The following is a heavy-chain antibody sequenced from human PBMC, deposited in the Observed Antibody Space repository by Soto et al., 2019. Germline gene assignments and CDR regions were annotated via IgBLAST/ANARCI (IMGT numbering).Heavy chain of an antibody. J-gene: IGHJ4*02. CDR2: IGGPGDTK. CDR1: GFTFSSYA. V-gene: IGHV3-23*01. CDR3: ARDYDSNYPTHNFGF. Sequence: EVHLLESGGGLIQPGGSLRLCCAASGFTFSSYAMSWVRQAPGKGLEWVSGIGGPGDTKLYADSVKGRFTISRDNSKNTVCLQMSSLRAEDTALYYCARDYDSNYPTHNFGFWGQGTLVTVSS. D-gene: IGHD4-4*01.